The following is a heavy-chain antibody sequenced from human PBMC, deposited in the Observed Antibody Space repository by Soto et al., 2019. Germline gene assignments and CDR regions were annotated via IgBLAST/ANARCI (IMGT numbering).Heavy chain of an antibody. Sequence: GESLKISCKGSGYSFTSYWIGWVRQMPGKGLEWMGIIYPGDSDTRYSPSFQGQVTISADKSISTAYLQWSSLKASDTAMYYCARHKGSVAGTVYYYGMDVWGQGTTVTVSS. V-gene: IGHV5-51*01. CDR1: GYSFTSYW. J-gene: IGHJ6*02. CDR3: ARHKGSVAGTVYYYGMDV. D-gene: IGHD6-19*01. CDR2: IYPGDSDT.